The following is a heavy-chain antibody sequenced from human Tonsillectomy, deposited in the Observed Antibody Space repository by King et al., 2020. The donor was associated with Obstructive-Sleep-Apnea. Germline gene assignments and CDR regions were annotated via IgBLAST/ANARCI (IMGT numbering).Heavy chain of an antibody. V-gene: IGHV3-23*04. Sequence: VQLVESGGGLVQPGGSLRLSCGASGFTFSSYAMSWVRQVPGKGLEWVSTISGSGDSTYYADSVRGRFTVSRDNSKNMLYLQMNSLRAEDTALYYCATESARYSSGWRPFDYWGQGTLVTVSS. CDR3: ATESARYSSGWRPFDY. J-gene: IGHJ4*02. D-gene: IGHD6-19*01. CDR2: ISGSGDST. CDR1: GFTFSSYA.